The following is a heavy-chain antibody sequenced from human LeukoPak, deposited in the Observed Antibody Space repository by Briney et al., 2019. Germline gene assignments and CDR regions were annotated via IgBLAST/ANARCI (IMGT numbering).Heavy chain of an antibody. V-gene: IGHV4-39*07. J-gene: IGHJ6*03. CDR1: GGSISTNSYY. CDR2: INHSGST. CDR3: ARRGYYYMDV. Sequence: SETLSLTCTVSGGSISTNSYYWGWIRQPPGKGLEWIGEINHSGSTNYNPSLKSRVTISVDTSKNQFSLKLSSVTAADTAVYYCARRGYYYMDVWGKGTTVTISS.